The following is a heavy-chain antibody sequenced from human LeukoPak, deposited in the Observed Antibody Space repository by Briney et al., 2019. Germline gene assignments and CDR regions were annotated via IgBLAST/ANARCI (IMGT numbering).Heavy chain of an antibody. V-gene: IGHV3-33*01. J-gene: IGHJ4*02. CDR1: GFTFSSYG. D-gene: IGHD3-10*01. Sequence: GGSLRLSCAASGFTFSSYGMHWVRQAPGKGLEWVAVIWYDGSNKYYADSVKGRFTISRDNSKNTLYLQMNSLRAEDTAVYYCARDKGYYGSGSFSINYWGQGTLVTVSS. CDR2: IWYDGSNK. CDR3: ARDKGYYGSGSFSINY.